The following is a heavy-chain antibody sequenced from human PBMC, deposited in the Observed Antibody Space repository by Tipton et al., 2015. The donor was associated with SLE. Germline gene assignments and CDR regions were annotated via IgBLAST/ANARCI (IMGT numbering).Heavy chain of an antibody. J-gene: IGHJ4*02. Sequence: SGFTFSSYWMSWVRQAPGKRLEWVANIKQDGSEKYYVDSVKGRFTISRDNAKNSLYLQMNSLRAEDTAVYYCARGGWDYGGFLDYWGQGTLVTVSS. CDR2: IKQDGSEK. CDR1: GFTFSSYW. D-gene: IGHD4-23*01. V-gene: IGHV3-7*01. CDR3: ARGGWDYGGFLDY.